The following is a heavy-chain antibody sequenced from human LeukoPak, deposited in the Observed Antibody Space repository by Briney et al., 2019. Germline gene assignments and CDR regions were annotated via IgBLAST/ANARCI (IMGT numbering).Heavy chain of an antibody. J-gene: IGHJ1*01. V-gene: IGHV3-21*04. CDR2: ISSSSRHI. CDR3: VRDFSTVTTAYLHH. CDR1: GFTFSSYS. D-gene: IGHD4-17*01. Sequence: PGGSLRLSCAASGFTFSSYSMNWVRQAPGKGQEWVSSISSSSRHIYYADSVKGRFTIFRDDAKNSLFLQMDSLRVEDTAMYYCVRDFSTVTTAYLHHWGQGTLLTVSS.